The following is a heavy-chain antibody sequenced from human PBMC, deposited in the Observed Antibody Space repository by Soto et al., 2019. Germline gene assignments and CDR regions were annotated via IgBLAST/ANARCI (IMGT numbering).Heavy chain of an antibody. D-gene: IGHD2-15*01. V-gene: IGHV3-53*04. CDR2: IYSGGST. Sequence: GGSLRLSCAASGFTVSSNYMSWVRQAPGKGLEWVSVIYSGGSTYYADSVKGRFTISRHNSKNMLYLQMNSLRAEDTAVYYCARDMAAATGLWGMDVWGQGTTVTVSS. J-gene: IGHJ6*02. CDR3: ARDMAAATGLWGMDV. CDR1: GFTVSSNY.